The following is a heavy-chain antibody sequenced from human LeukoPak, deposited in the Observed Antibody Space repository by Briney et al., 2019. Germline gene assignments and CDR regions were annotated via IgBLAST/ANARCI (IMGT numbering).Heavy chain of an antibody. CDR3: ARHGKNVLRFLEGYYYYYMDV. J-gene: IGHJ6*03. V-gene: IGHV1-69*13. CDR2: IIPIIGTA. Sequence: ASVKVSCKASGGTFSSYAISWVRQAHGQGLEWMGGIIPIIGTANYAQKFQGRVTITADESTSTAYMELSSLRSEDTAVYYCARHGKNVLRFLEGYYYYYMDVWGKGTSVTVSS. D-gene: IGHD3-3*01. CDR1: GGTFSSYA.